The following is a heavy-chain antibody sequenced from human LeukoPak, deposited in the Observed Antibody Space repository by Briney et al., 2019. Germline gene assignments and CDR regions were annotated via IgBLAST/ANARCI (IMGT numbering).Heavy chain of an antibody. V-gene: IGHV3-23*01. CDR2: VSGSGGST. CDR1: GFTFSSYA. J-gene: IGHJ4*02. Sequence: GGSLRLSCAASGFTFSSYAMSWVRQAPGKGLGWVSTVSGSGGSTYYADSVKGRFTVSRDNSKNTLFLQMNTLRAEDTAVYCCAKDLRPGYGSNSGLFGFDYWGQGTLVTVSS. D-gene: IGHD4-23*01. CDR3: AKDLRPGYGSNSGLFGFDY.